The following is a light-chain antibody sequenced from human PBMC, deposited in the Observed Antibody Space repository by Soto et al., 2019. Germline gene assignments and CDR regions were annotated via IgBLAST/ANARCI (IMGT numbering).Light chain of an antibody. Sequence: SYELTQPLSVSVALGQTARITCGGNNIGSKNVHWYQHKPGQAPVLVIYRDVNRPSGIPERFSGSNSGNTATLTISRAQAGDEADYYCQVWDSSTAAWVLGGGTKVTVL. CDR2: RDV. J-gene: IGLJ3*02. CDR3: QVWDSSTAAWV. CDR1: NIGSKN. V-gene: IGLV3-9*01.